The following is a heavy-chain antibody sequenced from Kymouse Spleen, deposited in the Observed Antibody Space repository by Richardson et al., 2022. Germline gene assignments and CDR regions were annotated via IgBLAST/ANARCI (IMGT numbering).Heavy chain of an antibody. J-gene: IGHJ4*02. CDR3: ARYGRGIAAAFFDY. CDR1: GGSISSYY. D-gene: IGHD6-13*01. Sequence: QVQLQESGPGLVKPSETLSLTCTVSGGSISSYYWSWIRQPPGKGLEWIGYIYYSGSTNYNPSLKSRVTISVDTSKNQFSLKLSSVTAADTAVYYCARYGRGIAAAFFDYWGQGTLVTVSS. V-gene: IGHV4-59*01. CDR2: IYYSGST.